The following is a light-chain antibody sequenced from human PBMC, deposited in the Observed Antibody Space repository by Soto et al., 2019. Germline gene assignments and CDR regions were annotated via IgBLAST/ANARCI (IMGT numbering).Light chain of an antibody. CDR2: GTN. J-gene: IGLJ3*02. CDR3: VVYMGSGIWV. Sequence: QTVVTQEPSFSVSPGGTVTLTCGLSSGSVSTTYYPSWYQQTPGQAPRTLIYGTNTRSSGVPDRFSGSILGNKAALTITGAQADDESDYYCVVYMGSGIWVFGGGTKLTVL. CDR1: SGSVSTTYY. V-gene: IGLV8-61*01.